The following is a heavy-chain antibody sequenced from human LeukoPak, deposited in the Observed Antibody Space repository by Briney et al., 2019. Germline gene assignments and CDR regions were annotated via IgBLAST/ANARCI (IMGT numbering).Heavy chain of an antibody. CDR2: INSDDSIT. V-gene: IGHV3-74*01. Sequence: GGSLRLSCAASGFTFSGYWMHWVRQAPGTGLVWVSRINSDDSITNYADSVKGRFTISRDNAKNTLYLQMNSLRAEDTAVYYCARGTRRWGELGNAFDFWGQGTLVTVSS. J-gene: IGHJ3*01. CDR3: ARGTRRWGELGNAFDF. D-gene: IGHD3-16*01. CDR1: GFTFSGYW.